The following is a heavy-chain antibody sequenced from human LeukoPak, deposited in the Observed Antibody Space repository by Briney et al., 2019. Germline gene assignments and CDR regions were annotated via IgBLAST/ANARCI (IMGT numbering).Heavy chain of an antibody. CDR1: GYTFSGYY. Sequence: ASVEVSCKASGYTFSGYYIHWVRQAPGQGLEWMGYSSPNSGGANSAQKFRGRVTMTRDTSISTAYMELTRLGSDDTAVYYCAREGDGLLSKDSDYWAREPWSPSPQ. V-gene: IGHV1-2*02. J-gene: IGHJ4*02. CDR2: SSPNSGGA. D-gene: IGHD2-15*01. CDR3: AREGDGLLSKDSDY.